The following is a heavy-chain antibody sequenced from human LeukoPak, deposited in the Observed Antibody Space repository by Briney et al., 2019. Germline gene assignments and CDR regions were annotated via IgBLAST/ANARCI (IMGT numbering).Heavy chain of an antibody. Sequence: VASVKVSCKASGYTFTSYYMHWVRQAPGQGLEWMGWINPNSGGTNYAQKFQGRVTMTRDTSISTAYMELSRLRSDDTAVYYCARASLRVTNYYYYYMDVWGKGTTVTVSS. J-gene: IGHJ6*03. CDR2: INPNSGGT. CDR1: GYTFTSYY. CDR3: ARASLRVTNYYYYYMDV. D-gene: IGHD2-21*02. V-gene: IGHV1-2*02.